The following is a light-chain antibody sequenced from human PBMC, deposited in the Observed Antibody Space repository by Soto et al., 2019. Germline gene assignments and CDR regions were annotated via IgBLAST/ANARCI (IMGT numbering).Light chain of an antibody. CDR3: QQYDT. CDR2: GAS. Sequence: EIVLTQSPGTLSVSPGERATLSCRASQSIVSRDLAWYQQKPGQAPRLLIYGASSRATGIPDRFSGSGSGTDFTLTISRLEPEDFAVYYCQQYDTFGQGTKLEIK. J-gene: IGKJ2*01. CDR1: QSIVSRD. V-gene: IGKV3-20*01.